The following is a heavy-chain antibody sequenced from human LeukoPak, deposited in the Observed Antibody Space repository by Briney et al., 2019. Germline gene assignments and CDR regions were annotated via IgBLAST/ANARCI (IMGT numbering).Heavy chain of an antibody. CDR3: ARTKYGSGSYGAFDI. CDR1: GFSFSRYT. J-gene: IGHJ3*02. CDR2: ISSDGNNV. D-gene: IGHD3-10*01. Sequence: PGGSLRLSCAASGFSFSRYTMHWVRQAPGKGLEWVAVISSDGNNVDYADSVRGRFTISRDNSRNTLSLQINSLRPEDTAVYYCARTKYGSGSYGAFDIWGQGTMVTVSS. V-gene: IGHV3-30-3*01.